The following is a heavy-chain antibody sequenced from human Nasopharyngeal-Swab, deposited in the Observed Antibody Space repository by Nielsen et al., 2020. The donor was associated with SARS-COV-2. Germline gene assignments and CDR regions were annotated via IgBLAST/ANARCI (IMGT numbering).Heavy chain of an antibody. D-gene: IGHD4-23*01. CDR3: AKDLGVESPLWFDY. Sequence: GGSLRLSCTASGFTFISYAMSWVRQAPGKGLEWVSEISGSGGSTYYAESVKGRFTISRDNSKNTLYLQMSSLRAEDTAIYYCAKDLGVESPLWFDYWGQGTLLTVSS. V-gene: IGHV3-23*01. CDR2: ISGSGGST. CDR1: GFTFISYA. J-gene: IGHJ4*02.